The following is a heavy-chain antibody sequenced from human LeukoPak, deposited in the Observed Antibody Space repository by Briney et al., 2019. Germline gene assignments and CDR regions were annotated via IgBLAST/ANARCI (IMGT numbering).Heavy chain of an antibody. CDR1: GFTFSDYG. Sequence: GRSLRLSCAASGFTFSDYGMHWVRQAPGKGLEWVAVIWYDGSNQYYEDSVKGRFTISRDNSKNTLCLQMNSLRAEDTAVYYCAKGNSYYYDSSGYEFFDYWGQGTLVTVSS. CDR2: IWYDGSNQ. V-gene: IGHV3-33*06. J-gene: IGHJ4*02. D-gene: IGHD3-22*01. CDR3: AKGNSYYYDSSGYEFFDY.